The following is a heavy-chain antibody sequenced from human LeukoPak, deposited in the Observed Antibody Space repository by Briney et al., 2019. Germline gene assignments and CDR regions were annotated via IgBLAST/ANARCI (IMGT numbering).Heavy chain of an antibody. Sequence: PGGSLRLSCAASGFTFSSCAMTWVRQAPGKGLEWVASITGDGTRTYYTDSVKGRFTISRDNSKTTLYLQMNSLRADETTIYYCASRPRADMGPLDYWGQGTLVTVPT. CDR2: ITGDGTRT. J-gene: IGHJ4*02. D-gene: IGHD1-14*01. CDR1: GFTFSSCA. V-gene: IGHV3-23*01. CDR3: ASRPRADMGPLDY.